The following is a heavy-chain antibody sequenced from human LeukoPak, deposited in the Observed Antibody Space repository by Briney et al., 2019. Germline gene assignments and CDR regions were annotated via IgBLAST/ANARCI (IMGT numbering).Heavy chain of an antibody. Sequence: ASVKVSCKASGYTFTSYAMHWVRQAPGQRLEWMGWINAGNGNTKYSQKFQGRVTITRDTSASTAYMELSSLRSEDTAVYYCASREWLVRRLDYWGQGTLVTVSS. CDR3: ASREWLVRRLDY. D-gene: IGHD6-19*01. CDR2: INAGNGNT. CDR1: GYTFTSYA. J-gene: IGHJ4*02. V-gene: IGHV1-3*01.